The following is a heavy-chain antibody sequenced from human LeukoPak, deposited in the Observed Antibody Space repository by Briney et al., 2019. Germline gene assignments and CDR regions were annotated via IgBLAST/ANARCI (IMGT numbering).Heavy chain of an antibody. CDR1: GYTFTRYY. D-gene: IGHD2-2*01. V-gene: IGHV1-46*01. J-gene: IGHJ4*02. Sequence: GASVKVSCKASGYTFTRYYMHWVRQAPGQGLEWMGIINPSGGSTSIAQKFQGRLTMTRDMSTSTVYMELSSLRSEDTAVYYCARAYCSSTSCYRPPDYWGQGTLVTVSS. CDR3: ARAYCSSTSCYRPPDY. CDR2: INPSGGST.